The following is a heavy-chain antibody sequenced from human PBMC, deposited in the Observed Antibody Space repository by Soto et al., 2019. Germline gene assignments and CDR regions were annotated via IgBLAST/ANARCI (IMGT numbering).Heavy chain of an antibody. Sequence: GSLRLSCAASGFTFSSYAMSWVRQAPGKGLEWVSAIGGSGGSTYYADSVKGRFTISRDNSKNTLYLQMNSLRAEDTAVYYCAKSTVYDSSASDAFDIWGQGTMVTVS. CDR3: AKSTVYDSSASDAFDI. D-gene: IGHD3-22*01. CDR1: GFTFSSYA. V-gene: IGHV3-23*01. CDR2: IGGSGGST. J-gene: IGHJ3*02.